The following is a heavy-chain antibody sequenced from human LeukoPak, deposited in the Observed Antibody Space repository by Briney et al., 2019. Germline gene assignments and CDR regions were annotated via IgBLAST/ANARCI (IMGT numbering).Heavy chain of an antibody. CDR2: ISSSSSTI. D-gene: IGHD3-22*01. CDR1: GFTFSSYS. CDR3: ARDQGEYYYDTSGYLT. J-gene: IGHJ5*02. Sequence: PGGSLRLSCAASGFTFSSYSMNWVRQAPGKGLEWLSYISSSSSTIYYADSVKGRFTVSRDNAKNSLYLQMNSLRDEDTAVYYCARDQGEYYYDTSGYLTSGQGTLVTVSS. V-gene: IGHV3-48*02.